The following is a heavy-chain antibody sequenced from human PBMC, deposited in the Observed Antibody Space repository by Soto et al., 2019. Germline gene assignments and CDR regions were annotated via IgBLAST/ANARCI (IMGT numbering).Heavy chain of an antibody. CDR2: INSDGSST. CDR1: GFTFSSYW. D-gene: IGHD3-22*01. V-gene: IGHV3-74*01. Sequence: GESLRLSCAASGFTFSSYWMHWVRQAPGKGLVWVSRINSDGSSTSYADSVKGRFTISRDNAKNTLYLQMNSLRAEDTAVYYCAVSYYYDSSGYWSFYYYYGMDVWGQGTTVTVSS. J-gene: IGHJ6*02. CDR3: AVSYYYDSSGYWSFYYYYGMDV.